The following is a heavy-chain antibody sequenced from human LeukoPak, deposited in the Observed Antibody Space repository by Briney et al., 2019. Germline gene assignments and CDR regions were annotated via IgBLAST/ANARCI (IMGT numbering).Heavy chain of an antibody. CDR2: INPNSGGT. D-gene: IGHD1-1*01. Sequence: ASVKVSRKASGYTFTGYYMHWVRQAPGQGLEWMGWINPNSGGTNYAQKFQGRVTMTRDTSISTAYMELSRLRSGDTAVYYCARGAVNRYNWNDDNFYYYYMDVWGKGTTVTISS. CDR3: ARGAVNRYNWNDDNFYYYYMDV. CDR1: GYTFTGYY. V-gene: IGHV1-2*02. J-gene: IGHJ6*03.